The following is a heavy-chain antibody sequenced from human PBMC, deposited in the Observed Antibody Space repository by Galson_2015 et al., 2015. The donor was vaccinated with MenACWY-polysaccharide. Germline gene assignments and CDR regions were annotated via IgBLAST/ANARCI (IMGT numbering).Heavy chain of an antibody. CDR1: GFTFTDYY. J-gene: IGHJ3*02. Sequence: SLRLSCAVSGFTFTDYYMSWIRQAPGKGLEWVSYISSSGRTIYYADSVKGRFTLSRDNAKNSLYLQMNSLRAEDTAVYYCARGAVVGAFDIWGQGTMVTVSS. V-gene: IGHV3-11*01. D-gene: IGHD4-23*01. CDR3: ARGAVVGAFDI. CDR2: ISSSGRTI.